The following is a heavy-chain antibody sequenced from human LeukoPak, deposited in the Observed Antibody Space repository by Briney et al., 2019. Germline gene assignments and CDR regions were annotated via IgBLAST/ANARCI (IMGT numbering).Heavy chain of an antibody. CDR1: GYTFTGYY. Sequence: ASVKVPCKASGYTFTGYYMHWVRQAPGQGLEWLGWINPNSGGTNYAQKFQGRVTMTRDTSISTAYMELSRLRSDDTAVYYCARSTYSGPSYYWGQGTLVTVSS. D-gene: IGHD5-12*01. J-gene: IGHJ4*02. CDR2: INPNSGGT. CDR3: ARSTYSGPSYY. V-gene: IGHV1-2*02.